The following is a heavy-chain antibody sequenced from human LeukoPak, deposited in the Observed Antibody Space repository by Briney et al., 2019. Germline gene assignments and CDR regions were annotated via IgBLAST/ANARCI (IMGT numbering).Heavy chain of an antibody. CDR2: IRQDGNEI. D-gene: IGHD2-8*02. Sequence: GGSLRLSCVASGFSISTYWMSWVRQAPARGLEWVANIRQDGNEIHYRDSVKGRFTISRDNAKNSAYLQMNSLRAEDSAIYYCVRVVSGGSQAYWGRGTLVTVSS. J-gene: IGHJ4*01. CDR1: GFSISTYW. CDR3: VRVVSGGSQAY. V-gene: IGHV3-7*01.